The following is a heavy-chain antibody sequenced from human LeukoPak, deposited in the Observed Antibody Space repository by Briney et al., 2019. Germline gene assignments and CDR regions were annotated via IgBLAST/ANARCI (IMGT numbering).Heavy chain of an antibody. CDR3: AREDSTAGPFDY. V-gene: IGHV3-33*01. CDR2: IWYDGSNK. D-gene: IGHD2-2*01. Sequence: GRSLRLSCAASGFTFSSYGMHWVRQAPGKGLEWVAVIWYDGSNKYYADSVKGRFTISRDSSKNTLYLQMNSLRAEDTAVYYCAREDSTAGPFDYWGQGTLVTVSS. J-gene: IGHJ4*02. CDR1: GFTFSSYG.